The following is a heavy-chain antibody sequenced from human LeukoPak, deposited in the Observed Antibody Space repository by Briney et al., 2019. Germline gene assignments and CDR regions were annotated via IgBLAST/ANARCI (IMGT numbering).Heavy chain of an antibody. CDR2: IKWDGGRT. D-gene: IGHD6-13*01. CDR1: GFTFSSYE. V-gene: IGHV3-20*01. CDR3: ARGSGSSWYFYFDY. Sequence: GGSLRLSCAASGFTFSSYEMNWVRQTPGKGLEWVSGIKWDGGRTGYADSMKGRFTISRDNAKNSVYLQMNSLRAEDTALYHCARGSGSSWYFYFDYWGQGTLVTVSS. J-gene: IGHJ4*02.